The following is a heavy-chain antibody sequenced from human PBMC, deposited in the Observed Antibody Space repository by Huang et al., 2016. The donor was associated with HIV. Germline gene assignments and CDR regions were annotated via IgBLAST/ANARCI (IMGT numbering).Heavy chain of an antibody. V-gene: IGHV4-39*01. CDR3: ASRTTVTTTSNYHYFYMDV. D-gene: IGHD4-17*01. Sequence: QLQLQESGPGLVKPSETLSLTCTVPGGSISSSSYYWGWIRQSPGKGLEWIGSIYYIGKGYYHPSLKSRVTMSVDRSSNQFSLKMHSVTAADTAVYYCASRTTVTTTSNYHYFYMDVWGKGTTVIVSS. CDR2: IYYIGKG. J-gene: IGHJ6*03. CDR1: GGSISSSSYY.